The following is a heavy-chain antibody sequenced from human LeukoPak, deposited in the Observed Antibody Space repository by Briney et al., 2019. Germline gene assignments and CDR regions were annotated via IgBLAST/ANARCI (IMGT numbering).Heavy chain of an antibody. CDR3: ASTYSSGWNDAFDI. D-gene: IGHD6-19*01. J-gene: IGHJ3*02. Sequence: SETLSLTCTVSGGSVSSYYWSWIRQPPGKGLEWTGYIYYSGSTNYNPSLKSRVTISVDTSKNQFSLKLSSVTAADTAVYYCASTYSSGWNDAFDIWGQGTMVTVSS. CDR2: IYYSGST. V-gene: IGHV4-59*08. CDR1: GGSVSSYY.